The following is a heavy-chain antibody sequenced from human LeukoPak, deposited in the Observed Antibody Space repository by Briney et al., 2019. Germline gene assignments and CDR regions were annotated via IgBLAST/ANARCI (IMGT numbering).Heavy chain of an antibody. CDR1: GYTFTSYD. CDR2: MNPNSGNT. CDR3: ARANPLYCSSTTCLFDY. D-gene: IGHD2-2*01. Sequence: ASVRVSCKASGYTFTSYDINWVRQAPGQGLEWMGWMNPNSGNTVYAQKFQGRVTMTRNTSISTAHMELSRLRSDDTAVYYCARANPLYCSSTTCLFDYWGQGTLVTVSS. J-gene: IGHJ4*02. V-gene: IGHV1-8*01.